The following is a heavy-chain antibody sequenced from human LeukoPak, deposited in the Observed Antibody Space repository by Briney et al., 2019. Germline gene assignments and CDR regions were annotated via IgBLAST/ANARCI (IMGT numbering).Heavy chain of an antibody. CDR2: MHYSWNT. Sequence: SETLSLTCAVSGGSISSTNYYWGWIRQPPGKGLEWIASMHYSWNTYFNPSLKSRVTISVDTSKNQFSLRLSSVTAADTAVYYCARSCGTTSCSDGDWFDPWGQGPLVTVSS. CDR1: GGSISSTNYY. J-gene: IGHJ5*02. CDR3: ARSCGTTSCSDGDWFDP. V-gene: IGHV4-39*01. D-gene: IGHD2-2*01.